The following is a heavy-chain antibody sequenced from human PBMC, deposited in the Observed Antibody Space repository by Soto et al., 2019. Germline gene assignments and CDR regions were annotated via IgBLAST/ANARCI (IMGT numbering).Heavy chain of an antibody. V-gene: IGHV3-7*05. CDR2: IKQDGSEK. D-gene: IGHD6-6*01. J-gene: IGHJ6*02. Sequence: PGGSLRLSCAASGFTFSSYWMSWVRQAPGKGLEWVANIKQDGSEKYYVDSVKGRFTISRDNAKNSLYLQMNSLRAEDTAVYYCARARPDYYYGMDVWGQGTTVTVSS. CDR3: ARARPDYYYGMDV. CDR1: GFTFSSYW.